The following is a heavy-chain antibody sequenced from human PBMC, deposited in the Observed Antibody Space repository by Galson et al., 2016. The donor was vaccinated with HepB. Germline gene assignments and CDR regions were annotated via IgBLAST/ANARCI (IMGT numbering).Heavy chain of an antibody. CDR2: IHHSGST. V-gene: IGHV4-34*01. J-gene: IGHJ4*02. D-gene: IGHD6-6*01. Sequence: SETLSLTCAVYGGSFSGYYWSWIRQPPGKGLEWIGEIHHSGSTTSNPSPKSRVTISVETSKNQLSLKLSSVTAADTAVYYCAARGGQLAFDYWGQGTLVTVSS. CDR3: AARGGQLAFDY. CDR1: GGSFSGYY.